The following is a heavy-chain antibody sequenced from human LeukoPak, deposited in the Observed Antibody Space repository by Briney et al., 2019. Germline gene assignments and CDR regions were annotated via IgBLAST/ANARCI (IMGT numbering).Heavy chain of an antibody. D-gene: IGHD3-10*01. CDR1: GGSISSYY. Sequence: SETLSLTCTVSGGSISSYYWSWIRQPAGKGLEWIGRIYTSGSTNYNPYLKSRVTMSVDTSKNQFSLKLSTVTAADTAVYYCARVSPYYYGSGSYYSYGMDVWGQGTTVTVSS. CDR2: IYTSGST. CDR3: ARVSPYYYGSGSYYSYGMDV. V-gene: IGHV4-4*07. J-gene: IGHJ6*02.